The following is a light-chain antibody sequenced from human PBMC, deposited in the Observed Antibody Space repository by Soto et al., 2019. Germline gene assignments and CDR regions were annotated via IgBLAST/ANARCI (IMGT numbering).Light chain of an antibody. Sequence: EMVLTQSPGTLSLSPGERATLSCRASQSVNSNYLAWYQQKPGQAPRLLIHGASSRATGIPDRFSGSGSGTDFTLTISRLEPEDFAVYFCQQYGSSPITFGQGTRLEIK. CDR3: QQYGSSPIT. V-gene: IGKV3-20*01. CDR2: GAS. J-gene: IGKJ5*01. CDR1: QSVNSNY.